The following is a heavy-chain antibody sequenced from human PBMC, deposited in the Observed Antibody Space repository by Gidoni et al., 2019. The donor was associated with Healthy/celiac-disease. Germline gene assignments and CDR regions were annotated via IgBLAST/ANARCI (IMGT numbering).Heavy chain of an antibody. CDR1: GFTVSSYG. D-gene: IGHD1-26*01. Sequence: QVQLVESGGGVVQPGRSLRLSCAAPGFTVSSYGMHGVRQAPGKGLEWVAVIWYDGSNKYYADSVKGRFTISRDNSKNTLYLQMNSLRAEDTAVYYCARGPTWETVLYYYGMDVWGQGTTVTVSS. V-gene: IGHV3-33*01. CDR3: ARGPTWETVLYYYGMDV. CDR2: IWYDGSNK. J-gene: IGHJ6*02.